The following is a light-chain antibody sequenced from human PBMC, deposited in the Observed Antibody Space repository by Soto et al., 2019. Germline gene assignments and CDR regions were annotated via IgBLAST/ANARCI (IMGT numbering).Light chain of an antibody. CDR3: ISHTSSNTRV. CDR1: SSDVGGYNY. CDR2: EVS. Sequence: QSALTQPASVSGSPGQSITISCTGTSSDVGGYNYVSWYQQHPGKAPKLMIYEVSNRPSGVSYRFSGSNSGNTASLTISGLEDEADADYYCISHTSSNTRVFGTGTKLTVL. V-gene: IGLV2-14*01. J-gene: IGLJ1*01.